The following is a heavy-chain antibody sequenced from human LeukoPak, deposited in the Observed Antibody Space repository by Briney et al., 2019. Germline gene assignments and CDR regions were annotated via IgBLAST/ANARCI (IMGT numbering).Heavy chain of an antibody. CDR2: ISSSGRTI. Sequence: VGSLRLSCAASGFTFSNYEMNWVRQAPGKGLEWVSYISSSGRTIYYTDSVKGRFTISRDNAKNSLYLQMNSLRAGDTAVYYCARLYYYYMDVWAQGTAVTVSS. CDR1: GFTFSNYE. V-gene: IGHV3-48*03. J-gene: IGHJ6*03. CDR3: ARLYYYYMDV.